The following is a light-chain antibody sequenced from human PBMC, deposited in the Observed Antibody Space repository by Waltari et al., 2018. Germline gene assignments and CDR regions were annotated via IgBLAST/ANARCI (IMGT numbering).Light chain of an antibody. V-gene: IGLV7-46*01. Sequence: QAVVTQEPSLTVSPGGTVTLTCGSSTVPVTSGHYAFWFQQKAGQAPRALIYDTSNRSSWTPARFSGSLLGGKAALTLSGAQPEDEAEYHCLLSYSLARLWVFGGGTRLTVL. J-gene: IGLJ3*02. CDR3: LLSYSLARLWV. CDR1: TVPVTSGHY. CDR2: DTS.